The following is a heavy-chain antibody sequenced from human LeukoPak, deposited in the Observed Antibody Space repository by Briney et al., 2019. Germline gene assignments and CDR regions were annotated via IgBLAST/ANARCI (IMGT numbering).Heavy chain of an antibody. Sequence: GGSLRLSCAASGFTFSSYSMNWVRQAPGKGLEWVSSISSSSSYIYYADSVKGRFTISRDNAKNSLYLQMNSLRAEDTAVYYCARWGFEDPYDILTGYYRELDYWGQGTLVTVSS. CDR2: ISSSSSYI. J-gene: IGHJ4*02. CDR1: GFTFSSYS. V-gene: IGHV3-21*01. CDR3: ARWGFEDPYDILTGYYRELDY. D-gene: IGHD3-9*01.